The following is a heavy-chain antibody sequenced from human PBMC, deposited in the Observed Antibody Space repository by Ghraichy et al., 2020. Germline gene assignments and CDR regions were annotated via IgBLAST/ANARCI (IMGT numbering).Heavy chain of an antibody. D-gene: IGHD2-2*01. CDR3: ARRVCSSTSCYELSYYYGMDV. Sequence: SVKVSCKASGGTFSSYAISWVRQAPGQGLEWMGGIIPIFGTANYAQKFQGRVTITADESTSTAYMELSSLRSEDTAVYYCARRVCSSTSCYELSYYYGMDVWGQGTTVTVS. CDR1: GGTFSSYA. CDR2: IIPIFGTA. V-gene: IGHV1-69*13. J-gene: IGHJ6*02.